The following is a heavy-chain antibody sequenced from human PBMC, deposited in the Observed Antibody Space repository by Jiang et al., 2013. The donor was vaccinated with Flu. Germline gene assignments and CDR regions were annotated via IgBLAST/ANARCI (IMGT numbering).Heavy chain of an antibody. J-gene: IGHJ4*02. Sequence: GAEVKKPGASVKVSCKASGYTFISYFMVWVRQAPGQGLEWMGMINPSGGSTSYAQKFQGRVTVTRDTSTSTVYMELSSLRSDDTAVYYCTRALGRHYFEYWGQGTLVTVSS. D-gene: IGHD3-16*01. CDR3: TRALGRHYFEY. CDR2: INPSGGST. V-gene: IGHV1-46*03. CDR1: GYTFISYF.